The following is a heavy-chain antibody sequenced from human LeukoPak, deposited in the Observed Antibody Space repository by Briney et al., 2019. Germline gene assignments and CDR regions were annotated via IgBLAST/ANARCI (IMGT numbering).Heavy chain of an antibody. Sequence: GGSLRLSCEGSGFTFSNYWMSWVRQAPGKGLEWVANIQQHGSETYYGDSVKGRFIISRDNAKNSLYLQMNSLRAEDTAVYYCAREGRRGFDIWGQGTMVAVSS. CDR1: GFTFSNYW. CDR3: AREGRRGFDI. CDR2: IQQHGSET. J-gene: IGHJ3*02. V-gene: IGHV3-7*01.